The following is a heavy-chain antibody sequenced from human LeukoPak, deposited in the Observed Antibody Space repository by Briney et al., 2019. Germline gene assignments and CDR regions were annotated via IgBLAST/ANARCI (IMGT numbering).Heavy chain of an antibody. CDR1: GGSISSGSYY. D-gene: IGHD3-3*01. V-gene: IGHV4-61*02. CDR2: IYTSGST. CDR3: ARGEDFWSGYLVGTRFDP. Sequence: PSETLSLTCTVSGGSISSGSYYWSWIRQPAGKGLEWIGRIYTSGSTNYNPSLKSRVTISVDTSKNQFSLKLSSVTAADTAVYYCARGEDFWSGYLVGTRFDPWGQGTLVTVSS. J-gene: IGHJ5*02.